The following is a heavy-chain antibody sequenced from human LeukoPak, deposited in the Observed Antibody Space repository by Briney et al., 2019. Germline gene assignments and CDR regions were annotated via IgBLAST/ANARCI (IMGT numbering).Heavy chain of an antibody. CDR3: AKARSIRFDY. CDR2: ISGRDGST. J-gene: IGHJ4*02. V-gene: IGHV3-23*01. Sequence: GGSLRLSCAASGFTFSSYAMRWVRQSRGEGVEWVSGISGRDGSTYHADSVKGRFTISRDNSKNTLYLQMNSLRAEDTAVYYCAKARSIRFDYWGQGTLVTVSS. CDR1: GFTFSSYA. D-gene: IGHD3-3*02.